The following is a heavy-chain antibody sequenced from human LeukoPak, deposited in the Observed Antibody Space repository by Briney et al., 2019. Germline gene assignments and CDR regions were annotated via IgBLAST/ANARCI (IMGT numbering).Heavy chain of an antibody. CDR3: TTDPTWVTMIVVVIPPTDQHNFDY. J-gene: IGHJ4*02. Sequence: GGSLRLSCAASGFIFSSYWMNWVRQAPGKGLEWVANIKQDGSEKYYVDSVKGRFTISRDNAKNSLYLQMNSLKTEDTAVYYCTTDPTWVTMIVVVIPPTDQHNFDYWGQGTLVTVSS. D-gene: IGHD3-22*01. CDR1: GFIFSSYW. CDR2: IKQDGSEK. V-gene: IGHV3-7*03.